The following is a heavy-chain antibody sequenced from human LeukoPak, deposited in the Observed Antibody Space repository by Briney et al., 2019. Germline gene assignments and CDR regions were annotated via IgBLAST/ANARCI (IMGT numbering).Heavy chain of an antibody. V-gene: IGHV3-53*01. CDR3: ARERVTIFGPDAFDI. Sequence: GGSLRLSCAASGFTFSSYAMSWVRQAPGKGLEWVSVIYSGGSTYYADSVKGRFTISRDNSKNTLYLQMNSLRAEDTAVYYCARERVTIFGPDAFDIWGQGTMVTVSS. D-gene: IGHD3-3*01. J-gene: IGHJ3*02. CDR2: IYSGGST. CDR1: GFTFSSYA.